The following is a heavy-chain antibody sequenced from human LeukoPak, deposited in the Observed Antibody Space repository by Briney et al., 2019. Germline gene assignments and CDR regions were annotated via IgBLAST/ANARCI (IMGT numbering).Heavy chain of an antibody. Sequence: ASVKVSCKASGYTFTGYYIHWVRQAPGQGLEWMGRINPNSGDTNYAQKIQGRVTMTRDTSISTAYMELSRLRSDDTAVYYCARDQGGNAIDYWGQGTLVTVSS. V-gene: IGHV1-2*06. D-gene: IGHD1-1*01. CDR2: INPNSGDT. J-gene: IGHJ4*02. CDR1: GYTFTGYY. CDR3: ARDQGGNAIDY.